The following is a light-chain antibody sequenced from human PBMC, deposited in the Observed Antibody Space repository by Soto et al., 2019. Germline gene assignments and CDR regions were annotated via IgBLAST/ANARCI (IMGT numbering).Light chain of an antibody. CDR2: GVT. Sequence: EIVLTQSPGTLSLSPGESATLFCRASQTVSSSCLAWYQQKPGQAPLLLIYGVTSRATGIPDRFSGSGSGTDFTFTISRLQPEDFAVDYCQHYDNSAALTFGGGTNVEIK. CDR3: QHYDNSAALT. J-gene: IGKJ4*01. V-gene: IGKV3-20*01. CDR1: QTVSSSC.